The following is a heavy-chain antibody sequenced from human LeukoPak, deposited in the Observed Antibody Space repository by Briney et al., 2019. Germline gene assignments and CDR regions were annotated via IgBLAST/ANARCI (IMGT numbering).Heavy chain of an antibody. CDR3: ARDTSSRNDAFDI. CDR1: GFIFSSYR. CDR2: ISSSSSTI. V-gene: IGHV3-48*01. J-gene: IGHJ3*02. D-gene: IGHD2-2*01. Sequence: GGSLRLSCAASGFIFSSYRMNWVRQAPGKGLEWVPYISSSSSTIYYADSVKGRFTISRDNAKNSLYLQMNSLRAEDTAVYYCARDTSSRNDAFDIWGQGTMVTVSS.